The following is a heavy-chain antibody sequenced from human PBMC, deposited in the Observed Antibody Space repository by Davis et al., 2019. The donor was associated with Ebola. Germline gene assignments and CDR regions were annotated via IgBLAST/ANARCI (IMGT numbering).Heavy chain of an antibody. CDR2: IYHSGST. V-gene: IGHV4-34*01. Sequence: MPSETLSLTCAVYGGSFSGYYWSWIRQPPGKGLEWIGEIYHSGSTNYNPSLKSRVTISIDKSKNQFSLRLSSVTAADTAVYYCARDGGGVVPGGITSFSWFDPWGQGTLVTVSS. CDR1: GGSFSGYY. J-gene: IGHJ5*02. CDR3: ARDGGGVVPGGITSFSWFDP. D-gene: IGHD2-2*02.